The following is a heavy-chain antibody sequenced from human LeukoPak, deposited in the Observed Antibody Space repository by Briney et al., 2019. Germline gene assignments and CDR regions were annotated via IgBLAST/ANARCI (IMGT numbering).Heavy chain of an antibody. J-gene: IGHJ4*02. CDR2: FDPGDGAM. CDR3: AAGGFYDLLPY. D-gene: IGHD3-9*01. Sequence: GSVKVSCKVSGYNLTELSMHWVRQAPGKGLEWMGGFDPGDGAMVYAQRFQGRVTMTEDTSTDTVYMELSSLKSEDTAVYYCAAGGFYDLLPYWGQGTLFTVSS. CDR1: GYNLTELS. V-gene: IGHV1-24*01.